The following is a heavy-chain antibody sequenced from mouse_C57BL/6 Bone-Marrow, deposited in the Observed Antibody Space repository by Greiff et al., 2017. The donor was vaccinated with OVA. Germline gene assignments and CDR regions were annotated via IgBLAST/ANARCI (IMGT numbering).Heavy chain of an antibody. CDR2: ISSGSSTI. Sequence: EVQRVESGGGLVKPGGSLKLSCAASGFTFSDYGMHWVRQAPEKGLEWVAYISSGSSTIYYADTVKGRFTISRDNAKNTLFLQMTSLRSEDTAMYYCARGRYGPLYAMDYWGQGTSVTVSS. J-gene: IGHJ4*01. D-gene: IGHD2-10*02. CDR3: ARGRYGPLYAMDY. V-gene: IGHV5-17*01. CDR1: GFTFSDYG.